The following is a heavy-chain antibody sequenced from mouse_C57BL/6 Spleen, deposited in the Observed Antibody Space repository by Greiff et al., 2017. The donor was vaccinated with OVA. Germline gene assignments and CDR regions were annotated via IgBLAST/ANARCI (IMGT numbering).Heavy chain of an antibody. CDR1: GYAFSSSW. CDR2: IYPGDGGT. D-gene: IGHD1-1*01. Sequence: QVQLQQSGPELVKPGASVKISCKASGYAFSSSWLNWVKQRPGKGLEWVGRIYPGDGGTNYNRKFKGKATRTADKSSSTAYMKLSSLTSEDSAVYFCASDGPCDYWGQGTTLTVSS. J-gene: IGHJ2*01. V-gene: IGHV1-82*01. CDR3: ASDGPCDY.